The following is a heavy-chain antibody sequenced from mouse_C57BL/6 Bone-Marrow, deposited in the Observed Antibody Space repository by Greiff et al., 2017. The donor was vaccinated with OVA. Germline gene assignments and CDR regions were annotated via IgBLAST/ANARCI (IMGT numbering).Heavy chain of an antibody. V-gene: IGHV5-17*01. CDR2: ISSGSSTI. D-gene: IGHD1-1*01. CDR1: GFTFSDYG. J-gene: IGHJ2*01. Sequence: EVQLVESGGGLVKPGGSLKLSCAASGFTFSDYGMHWVRQAPETGLEWVAYISSGSSTISYADTVKGRFTISRDNAKNTLFLQMTSLRSEDTAMYYCARLLYGSSDYWGKGTTLTVSS. CDR3: ARLLYGSSDY.